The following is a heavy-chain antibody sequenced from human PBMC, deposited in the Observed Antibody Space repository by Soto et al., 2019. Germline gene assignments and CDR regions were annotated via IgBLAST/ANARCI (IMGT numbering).Heavy chain of an antibody. Sequence: EVQLVESGGGLVKPGGSLRLSCAVSGVTFSSYSMNWVRQAPGKGLVWVSYISSSSSYIYYADSVKGRFTISRDNAKNSLYLQMNSLRAEDTAVYYCAKPGIAAAGTWWFGPWGQGTLVTVSS. D-gene: IGHD6-13*01. CDR1: GVTFSSYS. J-gene: IGHJ5*02. V-gene: IGHV3-21*01. CDR2: ISSSSSYI. CDR3: AKPGIAAAGTWWFGP.